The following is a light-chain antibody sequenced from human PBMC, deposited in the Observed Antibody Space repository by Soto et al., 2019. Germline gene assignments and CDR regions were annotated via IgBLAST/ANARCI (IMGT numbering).Light chain of an antibody. V-gene: IGKV3-15*01. CDR1: QSISGN. CDR2: HTS. CDR3: QRYDNWPLT. J-gene: IGKJ4*01. Sequence: EIVMTQSPVTLSVSPGATATLASRASQSISGNLAWYQQKPGLAPRLLIYHTSTRATGVPARFSGSGSGTEFSLTISSLQSEDVAVYYCQRYDNWPLTFGGGTKVDI.